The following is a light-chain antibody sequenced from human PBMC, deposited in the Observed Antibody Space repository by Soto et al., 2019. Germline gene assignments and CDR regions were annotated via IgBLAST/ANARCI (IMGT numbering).Light chain of an antibody. Sequence: DIVMTQSPLSLPVAPGEXASISCRSSQSLLNSNGYNYLDWYLQKPGQSPQLMIYLGSSRASGVPDRFSGSGSGTDFTLTISRVEAEDVGFYYCMQALQAPLTFGQGTKVDIK. CDR2: LGS. J-gene: IGKJ1*01. V-gene: IGKV2-28*01. CDR3: MQALQAPLT. CDR1: QSLLNSNGYNY.